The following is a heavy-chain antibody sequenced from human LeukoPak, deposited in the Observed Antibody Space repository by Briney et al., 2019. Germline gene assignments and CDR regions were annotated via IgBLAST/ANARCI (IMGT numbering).Heavy chain of an antibody. V-gene: IGHV3-7*01. CDR1: GFTFSSYW. J-gene: IGHJ4*02. Sequence: GGSLRLSCAASGFTFSSYWMSWVRQAPGKGLEWVANIKQDGSEKYYVDSVKGRFTISRDNAKNSLYLQMNSLRAEDTAVYYCARPAADGDPFCYFDYWGQGTLVTVSS. CDR3: ARPAADGDPFCYFDY. CDR2: IKQDGSEK. D-gene: IGHD4-17*01.